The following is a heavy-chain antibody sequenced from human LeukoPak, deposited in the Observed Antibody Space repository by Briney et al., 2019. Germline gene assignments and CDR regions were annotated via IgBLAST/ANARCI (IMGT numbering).Heavy chain of an antibody. CDR1: GGSFSGYY. CDR3: ARALNTAMGRDYGMDV. Sequence: SKTLSLTCAVYGGSFSGYYWSWIRQPPGKGLEWIGEINHSGSTNYNPSLKSRVTISVDTSKNQFSLKLSSVTAADTAVYYCARALNTAMGRDYGMDVWGQGTTVTVSS. J-gene: IGHJ6*02. CDR2: INHSGST. V-gene: IGHV4-34*01. D-gene: IGHD5-18*01.